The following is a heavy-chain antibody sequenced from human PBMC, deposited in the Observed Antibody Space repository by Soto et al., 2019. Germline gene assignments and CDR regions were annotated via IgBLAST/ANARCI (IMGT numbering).Heavy chain of an antibody. CDR3: AKEQGCYDFWSGYYPREYFDY. V-gene: IGHV3-23*01. CDR1: GFTFSSYA. CDR2: ISGSGGST. D-gene: IGHD3-3*01. Sequence: EVQLLESGGGLVQPGGSLRLSCAASGFTFSSYAMSWVRQAPGKGLEWVSAISGSGGSTYYADSVKGRFTISRDNSKNTLYLQMNSLRAEDTAVYYCAKEQGCYDFWSGYYPREYFDYWGQGTLVTVSS. J-gene: IGHJ4*02.